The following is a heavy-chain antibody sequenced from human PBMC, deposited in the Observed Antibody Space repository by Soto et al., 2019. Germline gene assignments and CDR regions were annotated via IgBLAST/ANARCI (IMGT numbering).Heavy chain of an antibody. Sequence: QLQLQESGPGLVKPSETLSLTCTVSGGSISSSSYYWGWIRQPPGKGLEWIGVSYYSGTTYYAPSLKSRVIISVDTSKHQLSLNLNSVTAADTALYYCARLYGGNSVPPAFDYWGQGTLVTVSS. V-gene: IGHV4-39*01. J-gene: IGHJ4*02. CDR2: SYYSGTT. D-gene: IGHD2-21*02. CDR1: GGSISSSSYY. CDR3: ARLYGGNSVPPAFDY.